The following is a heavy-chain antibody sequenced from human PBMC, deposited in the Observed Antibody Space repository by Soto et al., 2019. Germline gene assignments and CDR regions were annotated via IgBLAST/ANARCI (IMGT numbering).Heavy chain of an antibody. CDR3: ARLGSLGVTTNNWFDP. V-gene: IGHV5-51*01. CDR1: GYTFTHYY. CDR2: IYPPDSDT. Sequence: GESLKLSCRASGYTFTHYYIAWVRQMPGKGLEWIGIIYPPDSDTRYSPSFQGQVTMLVDKSINTAYLQWSSLKASDTAMYYCARLGSLGVTTNNWFDPWGQGTQVTVSS. J-gene: IGHJ5*02. D-gene: IGHD4-17*01.